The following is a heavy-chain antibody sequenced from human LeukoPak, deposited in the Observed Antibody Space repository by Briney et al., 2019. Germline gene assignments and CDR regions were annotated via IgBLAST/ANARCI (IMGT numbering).Heavy chain of an antibody. D-gene: IGHD3-10*01. J-gene: IGHJ4*02. CDR1: GLMFSNYV. CDR2: ISASGGTI. CDR3: AKGGKGSYYSDS. Sequence: GGSLRLSCAAGGLMFSNYVMYWVRQAPGQGLEWVSVISASGGTIDYADSVKGRFTISRDNSKNTLYLQMNSLRAEDTAIYYCAKGGKGSYYSDSWGQGTLVTVSS. V-gene: IGHV3-23*01.